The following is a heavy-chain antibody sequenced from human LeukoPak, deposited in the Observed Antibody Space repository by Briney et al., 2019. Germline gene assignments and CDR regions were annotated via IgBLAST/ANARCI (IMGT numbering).Heavy chain of an antibody. CDR3: ARLQGATIGAKWFDP. J-gene: IGHJ5*02. Sequence: SGPALVKPTQTLTLTCTFSGFSLTTSGMRVSWIRQPPGKALDWLARIDWDDDKFYSTSLKTRLTISKDTSNNQVVLTMTNMDPVDTATYYCARLQGATIGAKWFDPWGQGTLVTVSS. CDR1: GFSLTTSGMR. V-gene: IGHV2-70*04. D-gene: IGHD4/OR15-4a*01. CDR2: IDWDDDK.